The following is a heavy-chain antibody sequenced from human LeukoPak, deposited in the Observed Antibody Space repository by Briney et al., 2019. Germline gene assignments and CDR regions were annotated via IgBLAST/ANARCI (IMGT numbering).Heavy chain of an antibody. CDR3: ARGRWPPLPTY. CDR2: INHSGST. D-gene: IGHD5-24*01. J-gene: IGHJ4*02. V-gene: IGHV4-34*01. Sequence: GSLRLSCAASGFTFSDYYMSWIRQPPGKGLEWIGEINHSGSTNYNPSLKSRVTISVDTSKNQFSLKLSSVTAADTAVYYCARGRWPPLPTYWGQGTLVTVSS. CDR1: GFTFSDYY.